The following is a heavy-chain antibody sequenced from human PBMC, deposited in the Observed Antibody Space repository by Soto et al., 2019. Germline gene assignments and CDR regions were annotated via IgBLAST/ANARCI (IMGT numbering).Heavy chain of an antibody. D-gene: IGHD6-13*01. Sequence: SETLSVTCTVSGGSVSSGSYYWSWIRQPPGKGLEWIGYIYYSGSTNYNPSLKSRVTISVDTSKKQFSLKLSPVTAADTAVYYCARARGAAAPNWFDPWGQGTLVTVSS. CDR1: GGSVSSGSYY. J-gene: IGHJ5*02. V-gene: IGHV4-61*01. CDR2: IYYSGST. CDR3: ARARGAAAPNWFDP.